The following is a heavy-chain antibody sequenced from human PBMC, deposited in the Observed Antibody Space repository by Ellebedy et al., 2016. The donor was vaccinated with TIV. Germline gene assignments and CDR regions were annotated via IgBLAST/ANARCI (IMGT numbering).Heavy chain of an antibody. CDR2: ISGSGGST. D-gene: IGHD6-13*01. V-gene: IGHV3-23*01. CDR1: GFTFSSYA. CDR3: ARDRKELAPEYYYYYGMDV. Sequence: PGGSLRLSCAASGFTFSSYAMSWVRQAPGKGLEWVSAISGSGGSTYYADSVKGRFTISRDNSKNTLYLQMNSLRAEDTAVYYCARDRKELAPEYYYYYGMDVWGQGTTVTVSS. J-gene: IGHJ6*02.